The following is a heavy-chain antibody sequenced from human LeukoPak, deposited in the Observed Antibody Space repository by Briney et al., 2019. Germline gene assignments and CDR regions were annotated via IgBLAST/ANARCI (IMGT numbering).Heavy chain of an antibody. V-gene: IGHV3-33*01. CDR3: ATFRFLGT. CDR1: GFPFSSYG. J-gene: IGHJ3*01. D-gene: IGHD3-3*01. Sequence: GGSLRLSCVASGFPFSSYGMHWVRQAPGKGLEWVAVIWSVGGAEYYADSVKGRFTISRDNSKNMLFLQMNSLRAEDTAVYYCATFRFLGTWGQGTMVTVSP. CDR2: IWSVGGAE.